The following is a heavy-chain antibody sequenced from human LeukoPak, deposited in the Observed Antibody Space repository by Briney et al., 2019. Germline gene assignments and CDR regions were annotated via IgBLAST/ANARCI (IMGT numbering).Heavy chain of an antibody. D-gene: IGHD2/OR15-2a*01. CDR3: AREAEYRPSFDP. CDR2: IYHSGST. V-gene: IGHV4-38-2*02. CDR1: GYSISSGYY. Sequence: SETLSLTCTVSGYSISSGYYWGWIRQPPGKGLEWIGSIYHSGSTYYNPSLKSRVTISVDTSKNQFSLKLSSVTAADTAVYYCAREAEYRPSFDPWGQGTLVTVSS. J-gene: IGHJ5*02.